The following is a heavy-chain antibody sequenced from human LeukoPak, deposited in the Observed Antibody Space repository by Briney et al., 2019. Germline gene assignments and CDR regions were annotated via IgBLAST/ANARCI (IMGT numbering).Heavy chain of an antibody. D-gene: IGHD3-3*01. J-gene: IGHJ4*02. CDR1: GGSVSSGSYY. CDR3: ARGAGTIFGVVTKYYFDY. Sequence: KSSETLSLTCTVSGGSVSSGSYYWSWIRQPPGKGLEWIGYIYYSGSTNYNPSLKSRVTISVDTSKNQFSLKLSSVTAADTAVYYCARGAGTIFGVVTKYYFDYWGQGTLVTVSS. V-gene: IGHV4-61*01. CDR2: IYYSGST.